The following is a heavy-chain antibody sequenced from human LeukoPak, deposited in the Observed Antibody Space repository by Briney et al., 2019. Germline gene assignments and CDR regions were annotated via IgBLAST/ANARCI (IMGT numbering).Heavy chain of an antibody. J-gene: IGHJ4*02. Sequence: PSETLSLTCTVSGGSISSHYWSWIRQSAGKGLEWIGRIHTSGSTNYNPSLESRVTMSVDTSKNQFSLKLSSVTAADTAVYYCARHDYSNYPVFNYWGQGTLVTVSS. CDR3: ARHDYSNYPVFNY. V-gene: IGHV4-4*07. CDR1: GGSISSHY. D-gene: IGHD4-11*01. CDR2: IHTSGST.